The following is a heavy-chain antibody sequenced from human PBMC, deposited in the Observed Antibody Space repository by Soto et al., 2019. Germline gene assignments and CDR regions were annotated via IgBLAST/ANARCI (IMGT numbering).Heavy chain of an antibody. V-gene: IGHV4-31*03. J-gene: IGHJ6*02. CDR2: IYYSGST. Sequence: TSETLSLTCTVSGGPISSGGDYWSWIRQHPGKGLEWIGYIYYSGSTYYNPSLKSRVTISVDTSKNQFSLKLSSATVADTATYYCARLGGYCDRTGCYGYYALDVWGQGTTVTVSS. D-gene: IGHD2-15*01. CDR1: GGPISSGGDY. CDR3: ARLGGYCDRTGCYGYYALDV.